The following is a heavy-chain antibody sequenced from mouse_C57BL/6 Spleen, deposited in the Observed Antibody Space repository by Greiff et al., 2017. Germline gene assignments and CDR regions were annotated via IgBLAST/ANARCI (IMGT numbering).Heavy chain of an antibody. J-gene: IGHJ3*01. Sequence: QVQLQQPGAELVRPGTSVKLSCKASGYTFTSSWMHWVKQRPGQGLEWIGVIDPSDSYTNYNQKFKGKATLTVDTSSSTAYMQLSSLTSEDSAVYYCARGGVMVAYGGQGTLVTVSA. D-gene: IGHD2-1*01. CDR2: IDPSDSYT. CDR3: ARGGVMVAY. CDR1: GYTFTSSW. V-gene: IGHV1-59*01.